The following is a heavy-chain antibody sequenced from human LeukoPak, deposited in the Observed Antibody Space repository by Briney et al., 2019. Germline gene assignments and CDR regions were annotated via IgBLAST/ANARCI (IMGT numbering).Heavy chain of an antibody. CDR3: ARATSEGYYGSGSYFYYYYMDV. CDR1: GGSISSGSYY. D-gene: IGHD3-10*01. J-gene: IGHJ6*03. CDR2: IYTSGST. Sequence: PSQTLSLTCTVSGGSISSGSYYWSWIRQPAGKGLEWIGRIYTSGSTNYNPSLKSRVTISVDTSKNQFSLKLSSVTAADTAVYYCARATSEGYYGSGSYFYYYYMDVWGKGTTVTVS. V-gene: IGHV4-61*02.